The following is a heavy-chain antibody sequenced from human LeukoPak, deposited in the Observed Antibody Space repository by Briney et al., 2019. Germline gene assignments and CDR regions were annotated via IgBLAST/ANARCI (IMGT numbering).Heavy chain of an antibody. Sequence: SSETLSLTCAVYGGSFSGYYWSWIRQPPGKGLEWIGEINHSGSTNYNPSLKSRVTISVDTSKNHLSVKLSSVTAADTAVHYCARGLGLRGYCSSTSCFYSTRKFDYWAREPWSPSPQ. CDR2: INHSGST. J-gene: IGHJ4*02. D-gene: IGHD2-2*01. CDR3: ARGLGLRGYCSSTSCFYSTRKFDY. CDR1: GGSFSGYY. V-gene: IGHV4-34*01.